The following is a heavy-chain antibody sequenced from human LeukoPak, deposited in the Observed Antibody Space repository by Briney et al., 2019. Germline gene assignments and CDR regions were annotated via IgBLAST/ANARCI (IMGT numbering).Heavy chain of an antibody. J-gene: IGHJ4*02. D-gene: IGHD6-19*01. CDR2: ISPSGSTK. CDR1: GFSFSSYE. V-gene: IGHV3-48*03. Sequence: TGGSLRPSCAASGFSFSSYEMNWVRQAPGKGLEWVSNISPSGSTKYYADSVKGRFTVSRDNAKNSLYLQMNSLRAGDTGVYYCTKLAVASADSWGQGTLVTVSS. CDR3: TKLAVASADS.